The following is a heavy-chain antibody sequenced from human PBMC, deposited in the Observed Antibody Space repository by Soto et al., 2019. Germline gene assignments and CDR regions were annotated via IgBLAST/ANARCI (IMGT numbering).Heavy chain of an antibody. V-gene: IGHV6-1*01. D-gene: IGHD6-13*01. CDR3: ARDLGSSWRNWFDP. CDR2: TYYRSKWYN. J-gene: IGHJ5*02. CDR1: GDSVSSNSAA. Sequence: KQSQTLSLTCAISGDSVSSNSAAWNWIRQSPSRGLEWLGRTYYRSKWYNDYAVSVKSRITINPDTSKNQFSLQLNSVTPEDTAVYYCARDLGSSWRNWFDPWGQGTLVTVSS.